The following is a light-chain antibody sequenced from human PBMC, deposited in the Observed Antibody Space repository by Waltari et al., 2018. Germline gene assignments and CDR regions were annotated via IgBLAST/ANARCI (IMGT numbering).Light chain of an antibody. CDR2: GTS. V-gene: IGKV3-20*01. CDR1: QSLPRA. CDR3: QHYVRLPAT. Sequence: CRADQSLPRAIDWCQQKPGQAPRLLIDGTSSRATGIPDRFSGSGSGTDFSLTISRLEPEDFAVYYCQHYVRLPATFGQGTKVEIK. J-gene: IGKJ1*01.